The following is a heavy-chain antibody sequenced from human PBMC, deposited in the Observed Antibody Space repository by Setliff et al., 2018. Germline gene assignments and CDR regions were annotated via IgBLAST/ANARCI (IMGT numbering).Heavy chain of an antibody. CDR2: IYDSGSI. CDR3: ARLVETSTWGNWFDP. Sequence: SETLSLTCTVSGGSISSYYWTWIRQSPGKGLEWSGNIYDSGSINYNPSLKSRVTASVDTSKNQFSLKLSSVTAADTAVYYCARLVETSTWGNWFDPWGQGTLVTVSS. CDR1: GGSISSYY. V-gene: IGHV4-59*08. J-gene: IGHJ5*02. D-gene: IGHD2-15*01.